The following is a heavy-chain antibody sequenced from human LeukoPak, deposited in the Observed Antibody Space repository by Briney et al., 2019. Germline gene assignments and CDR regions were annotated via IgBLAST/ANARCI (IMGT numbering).Heavy chain of an antibody. CDR3: ARQSMAARLFAFDI. D-gene: IGHD6-6*01. CDR2: IYPGDSDT. J-gene: IGHJ3*02. Sequence: GESLKISCKGSRYSFTTYWIGWVRQMPGKGLEWMGIIYPGDSDTRYSPSFQGQVTISADKSISTAYLQWSSLKASDTAMYYCARQSMAARLFAFDIWGQGTMVTVSS. V-gene: IGHV5-51*01. CDR1: RYSFTTYW.